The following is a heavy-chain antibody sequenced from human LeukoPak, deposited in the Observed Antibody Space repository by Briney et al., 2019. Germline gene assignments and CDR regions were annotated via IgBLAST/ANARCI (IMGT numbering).Heavy chain of an antibody. V-gene: IGHV1-2*02. D-gene: IGHD2-2*01. J-gene: IGHJ6*02. CDR2: INPNSGVT. CDR3: ARGRVDCSNTSCYGVHGSGMGDV. Sequence: ASVKVSCKASGYTFTGYYMHWVRQAPGQGLEWMGWINPNSGVTNYAQKFQGRVTMTRDTSISTAYMELSRLRSDDTAVYYCARGRVDCSNTSCYGVHGSGMGDVWGQGTTVTVSS. CDR1: GYTFTGYY.